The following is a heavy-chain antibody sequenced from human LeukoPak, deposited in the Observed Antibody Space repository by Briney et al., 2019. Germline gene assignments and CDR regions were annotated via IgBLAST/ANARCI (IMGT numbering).Heavy chain of an antibody. CDR3: AREGAWAAATDFDY. V-gene: IGHV3-7*01. D-gene: IGHD6-13*01. CDR1: GFTFSSYW. J-gene: IGHJ4*02. CDR2: IKQDGSEK. Sequence: GGSLRLSCAASGFTFSSYWMSWVRQAPGKGLEWVANIKQDGSEKYYVDSVKGRFTISRDNAKNSLYLQMNSLRAEDTAVYYCAREGAWAAATDFDYWGQGTLVTVSS.